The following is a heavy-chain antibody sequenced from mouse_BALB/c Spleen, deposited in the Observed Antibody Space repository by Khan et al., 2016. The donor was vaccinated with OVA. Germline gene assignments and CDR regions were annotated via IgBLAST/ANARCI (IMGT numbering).Heavy chain of an antibody. Sequence: EVELVESGPGLVKPSQSLSLTCTVTGYSITSDYAWNWIRQFPGNKLEWMGYISYSGSTSYNPSLKSRISITRDTSKNQFFLQLNSVTTEDTATYYCARSIKANWGQGTTLTVSS. V-gene: IGHV3-2*02. CDR2: ISYSGST. D-gene: IGHD1-3*01. J-gene: IGHJ2*01. CDR1: GYSITSDYA. CDR3: ARSIKAN.